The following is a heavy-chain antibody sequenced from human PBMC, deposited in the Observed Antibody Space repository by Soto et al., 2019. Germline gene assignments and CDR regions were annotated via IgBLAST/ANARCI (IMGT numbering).Heavy chain of an antibody. CDR2: INPNSGGT. V-gene: IGHV1-2*04. Sequence: GASVKVSCKASGYTFTGYYMHWVRQAPGQGLEWMGWINPNSGGTNYAQKFQGWVTMTRDTSISTAYMELSRLRSDDTAVYYCARDEGYCSSTSCAGWFDPWGQGTLVTVYS. CDR1: GYTFTGYY. J-gene: IGHJ5*02. D-gene: IGHD2-2*01. CDR3: ARDEGYCSSTSCAGWFDP.